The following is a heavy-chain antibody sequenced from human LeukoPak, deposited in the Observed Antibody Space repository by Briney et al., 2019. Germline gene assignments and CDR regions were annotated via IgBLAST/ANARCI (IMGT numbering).Heavy chain of an antibody. CDR1: GGSISSSSYY. CDR3: ARPYCTNGVCYNWFDP. CDR2: IYYSGST. D-gene: IGHD2-8*01. V-gene: IGHV4-39*01. Sequence: SETLSLTCTVSGGSISSSSYYWGWIRQPPGKGLEWFGSIYYSGSTYYHPSLKSRVTIHVDTSKNQFSLKLSSVTAADTAVYYCARPYCTNGVCYNWFDPWGQGTLVTVSS. J-gene: IGHJ5*02.